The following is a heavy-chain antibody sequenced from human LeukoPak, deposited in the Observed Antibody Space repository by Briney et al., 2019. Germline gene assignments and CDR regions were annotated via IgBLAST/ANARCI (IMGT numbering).Heavy chain of an antibody. CDR2: INAGNGNT. CDR1: GYTFTSCA. CDR3: ARDPYRGYHSHYFDY. V-gene: IGHV1-3*01. J-gene: IGHJ4*02. Sequence: ASVKVSCKASGYTFTSCAIHWVRQAPGQRPEWMGWINAGNGNTKYSQKFQGRVTTTRDTSASTAYMELSSLRSEDTAVYYCARDPYRGYHSHYFDYWGQGTLVTVSS. D-gene: IGHD5-12*01.